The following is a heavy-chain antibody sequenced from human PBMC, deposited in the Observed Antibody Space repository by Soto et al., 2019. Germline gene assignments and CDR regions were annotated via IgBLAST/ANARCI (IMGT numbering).Heavy chain of an antibody. D-gene: IGHD2-21*01. CDR3: ARSLLQGDF. J-gene: IGHJ4*02. CDR2: INPNGGST. Sequence: QVQLVQSGAEVKKPGASVKVSCKASGYILIHYYIHWVRQAPGQGLEWMAIINPNGGSTNYAQKFQGRVTVTKDTSTSTVSMELNSLGSDDTAVYFCARSLLQGDFWGQGTLVTVSS. V-gene: IGHV1-46*01. CDR1: GYILIHYY.